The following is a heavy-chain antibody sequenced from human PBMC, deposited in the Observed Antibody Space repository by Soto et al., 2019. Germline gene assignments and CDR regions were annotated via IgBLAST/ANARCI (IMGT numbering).Heavy chain of an antibody. CDR1: GYTFTGYY. V-gene: IGHV1-2*04. J-gene: IGHJ6*02. D-gene: IGHD4-4*01. CDR2: ITPNSGDT. Sequence: QVQLVQSGAEVKKPGASVKVSCKASGYTFTGYYLHWVRQTPGQGLEWMGWITPNSGDTHYAQKFQGWVTMTRHTASSTASMVLSRLTADNSGVYYSARSSYSNYGADYYYGMDVCGQGTTVTFSS. CDR3: ARSSYSNYGADYYYGMDV.